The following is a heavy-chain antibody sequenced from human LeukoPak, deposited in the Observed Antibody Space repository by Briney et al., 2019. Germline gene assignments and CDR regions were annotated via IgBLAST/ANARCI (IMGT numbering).Heavy chain of an antibody. Sequence: GGSLRLSCAASGFTFSSYGMHWVRQAPGKGLEWVAVISYDGSNKYYADSVKGRFTISRDNSKNTLYLQMNSLRAEDTAVYYCAKGATTVTTNYYFAYWGQGTLVTVSS. CDR2: ISYDGSNK. CDR3: AKGATTVTTNYYFAY. J-gene: IGHJ4*02. CDR1: GFTFSSYG. V-gene: IGHV3-30*18. D-gene: IGHD4-17*01.